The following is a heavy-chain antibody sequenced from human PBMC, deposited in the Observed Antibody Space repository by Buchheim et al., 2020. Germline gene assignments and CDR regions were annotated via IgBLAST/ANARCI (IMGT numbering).Heavy chain of an antibody. D-gene: IGHD6-13*01. CDR1: GFSLSTSGMR. J-gene: IGHJ4*02. CDR2: IDWDDDK. V-gene: IGHV2-70*04. CDR3: ARIQGSSWFLDY. Sequence: QVTLKESGPALVKPTQTLTLTCTFSGFSLSTSGMRVSWIRQPPGKALEWLARIDWDDDKFYSTSPKTRLTVSRDTSRNQVILTMTNMAPVDTATYYCARIQGSSWFLDYWGQGTL.